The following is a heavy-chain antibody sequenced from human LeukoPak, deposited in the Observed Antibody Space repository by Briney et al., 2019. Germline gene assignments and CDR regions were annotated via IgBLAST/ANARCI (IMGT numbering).Heavy chain of an antibody. V-gene: IGHV3-30*04. D-gene: IGHD3/OR15-3a*01. Sequence: QPGRSLRLSCAASGFTFSSYAMHWVRQAPGKGLEWVAVISYDGSNKYYADSVKGRFTISRDNSKNTLYLQMNSLRAEDTAVYYCANKYDFGGQGTLVTVSS. J-gene: IGHJ4*02. CDR3: ANKYDF. CDR1: GFTFSSYA. CDR2: ISYDGSNK.